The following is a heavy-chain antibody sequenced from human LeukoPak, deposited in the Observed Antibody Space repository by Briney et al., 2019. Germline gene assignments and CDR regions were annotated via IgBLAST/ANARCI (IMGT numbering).Heavy chain of an antibody. D-gene: IGHD6-13*01. CDR3: ARGGQQLGYSWFDP. CDR1: GGSISSGGYF. CDR2: IYYSGDT. V-gene: IGHV4-31*03. J-gene: IGHJ5*02. Sequence: SETLSLTCTVSGGSISSGGYFWSWIRQHPGKGLECIGHIYYSGDTYYNPSLKSRVTISVDTSKNQFSLKLSSVTAADTAVYYCARGGQQLGYSWFDPWGQGTLVSVHS.